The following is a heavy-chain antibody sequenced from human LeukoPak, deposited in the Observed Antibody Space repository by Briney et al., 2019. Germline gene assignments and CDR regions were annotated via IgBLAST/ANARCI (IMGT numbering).Heavy chain of an antibody. D-gene: IGHD3-22*01. CDR3: ARVSNYYDSSGTPAY. CDR2: INPSGGST. CDR1: GYTFTSYY. V-gene: IGHV1-46*01. Sequence: ASVKVSCKASGYTFTSYYMHWVRQAPGQGLEWMGIINPSGGSTSYAQKFQGRVTMTRDTSTSTVYMELSSLRSEDTAVYYCARVSNYYDSSGTPAYWGQGTLVTVSS. J-gene: IGHJ4*02.